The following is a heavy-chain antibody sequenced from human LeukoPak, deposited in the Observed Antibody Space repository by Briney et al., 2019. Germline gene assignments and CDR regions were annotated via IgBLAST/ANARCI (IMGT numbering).Heavy chain of an antibody. CDR3: ARAFGVRIKNWFDP. J-gene: IGHJ5*02. Sequence: SETLSLTCTVSGGSISSYYWSWIRQPPGKGLEWIGYIYYSGSTYYNPSLKSRVTISVDTSKNQFSLKLSSVTAADTAVYYCARAFGVRIKNWFDPWGQGTLVTVSS. CDR2: IYYSGST. D-gene: IGHD3-3*01. CDR1: GGSISSYY. V-gene: IGHV4-59*12.